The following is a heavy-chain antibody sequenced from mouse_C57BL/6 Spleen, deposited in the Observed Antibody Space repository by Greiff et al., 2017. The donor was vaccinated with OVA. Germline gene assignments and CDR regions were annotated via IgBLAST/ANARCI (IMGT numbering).Heavy chain of an antibody. D-gene: IGHD2-4*01. CDR2: IDPSDSET. V-gene: IGHV1-52*01. J-gene: IGHJ3*01. Sequence: QVQLQQPGAELVRPGSSVKLSCKASGYTFTSYWMHWVKQRPIQGLEWIGNIDPSDSETHYNQKFKDKATLTVDKSSSTAYMQLSSLTSEDSAVDYCARKSIYDEFAYWGQGTLVTVSA. CDR3: ARKSIYDEFAY. CDR1: GYTFTSYW.